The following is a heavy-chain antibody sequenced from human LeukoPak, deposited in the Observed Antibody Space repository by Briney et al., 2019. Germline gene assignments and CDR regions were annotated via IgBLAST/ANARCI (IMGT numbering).Heavy chain of an antibody. V-gene: IGHV1-69*01. D-gene: IGHD1/OR15-1a*01. CDR3: ARESTGTGGGDY. Sequence: SVKVPCKASGGTFSSYAISWVRQAPGQGLEWMGGIIPIFGTANYAQKFQGRVTITADESTGTAYMELSSLRSEDRAVYYCARESTGTGGGDYWGQGTLVTVSS. J-gene: IGHJ4*02. CDR2: IIPIFGTA. CDR1: GGTFSSYA.